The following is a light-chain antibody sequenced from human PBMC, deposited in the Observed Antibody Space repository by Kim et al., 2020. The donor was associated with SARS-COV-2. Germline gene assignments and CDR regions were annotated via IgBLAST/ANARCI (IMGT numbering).Light chain of an antibody. CDR1: SSNIGSYNY. Sequence: GPSVSISSTGTSSNIGSYNYVSWHQQHPGKAPKLMIYDVNKRPSGISSRFSGSKSGSTASLTISGLQAEDEADYYCSSFTTRSTLVFGGGTKVTVL. J-gene: IGLJ3*02. V-gene: IGLV2-14*03. CDR2: DVN. CDR3: SSFTTRSTLV.